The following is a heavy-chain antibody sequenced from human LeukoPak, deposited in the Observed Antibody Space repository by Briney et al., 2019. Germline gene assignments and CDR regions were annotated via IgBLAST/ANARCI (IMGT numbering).Heavy chain of an antibody. CDR2: VNADGSNT. J-gene: IGHJ4*02. Sequence: GGSLRLSCAASGFTFDNYCMSWVRQAPGKGLEWVSTVNADGSNTYYADSVKGRFTISRDNSKSTLILQMNRLRVEDTALYYCTKRVKYGGTWDHFADWGQGTLVTVPS. V-gene: IGHV3-23*01. CDR3: TKRVKYGGTWDHFAD. CDR1: GFTFDNYC. D-gene: IGHD1-26*01.